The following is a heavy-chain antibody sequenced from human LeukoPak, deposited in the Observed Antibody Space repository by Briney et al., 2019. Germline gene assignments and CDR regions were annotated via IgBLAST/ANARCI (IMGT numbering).Heavy chain of an antibody. V-gene: IGHV4-59*01. CDR3: ARDLLRRITMVRGVTNDAFDI. Sequence: SETLSLTCTVSGGSISSYYWSWIRQPPGKGLEWIGYIYYSGSTNYNPSLKSRVTISVDTSKNQFSLKLSSVTAADTAVYYCARDLLRRITMVRGVTNDAFDIWGQGTMVTVSS. CDR2: IYYSGST. CDR1: GGSISSYY. J-gene: IGHJ3*02. D-gene: IGHD3-10*01.